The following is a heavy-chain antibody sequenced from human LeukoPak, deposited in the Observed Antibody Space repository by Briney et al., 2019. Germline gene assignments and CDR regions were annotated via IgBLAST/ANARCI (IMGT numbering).Heavy chain of an antibody. CDR3: ARIELTLGGYNWFDP. J-gene: IGHJ5*02. CDR2: IIPIFGTA. Sequence: ASVTVSRTASGGTFSIYAISWVRLAPGPGLEWMGGIIPIFGTANYAQKFHGRVTITADESTGTAYMELSSLRSEATAVYYCARIELTLGGYNWFDPWGQGTLVTVSS. D-gene: IGHD1-7*01. V-gene: IGHV1-69*13. CDR1: GGTFSIYA.